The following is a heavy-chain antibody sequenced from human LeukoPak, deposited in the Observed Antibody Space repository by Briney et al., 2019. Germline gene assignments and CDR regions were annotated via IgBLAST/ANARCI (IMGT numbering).Heavy chain of an antibody. CDR3: AKSGTAMVRDHFDY. CDR1: GGTFSSYA. V-gene: IGHV1-69*06. D-gene: IGHD5-18*01. CDR2: IIPIFTTP. J-gene: IGHJ4*02. Sequence: SVKVSCKASGGTFSSYAISWVRQAPGQGLEWMGGIIPIFTTPNYARNFQDRVTITADKSTSTAYMELSSLRSEDTAVYYCAKSGTAMVRDHFDYWGQGTLVTVSS.